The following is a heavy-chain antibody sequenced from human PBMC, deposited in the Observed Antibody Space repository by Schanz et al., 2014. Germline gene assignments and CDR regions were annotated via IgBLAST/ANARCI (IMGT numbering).Heavy chain of an antibody. J-gene: IGHJ4*02. V-gene: IGHV3-30*03. CDR1: GFMFSSYG. D-gene: IGHD3-10*01. CDR2: ISYDGSKK. CDR3: ARGGCGEVSYFDS. Sequence: QVQLVESGGGVVQPGRSLRLSCAASGFMFSSYGMHWVRQAPGKGLEWVGVISYDGSKKSYADSVKGRFTISRDNSKSTLYLQINRLRPEDTAVYYSARGGCGEVSYFDSWGQGTLVTVSS.